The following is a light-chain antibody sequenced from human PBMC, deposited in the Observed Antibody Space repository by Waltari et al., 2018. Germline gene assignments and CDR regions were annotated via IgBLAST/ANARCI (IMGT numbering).Light chain of an antibody. CDR3: QQYNNWPLT. V-gene: IGKV3-15*01. Sequence: EIVMTQSPATLSVSPGERGTLSCRASQSVSSNLAWYQQKPGQSPRLLIYGASTRATGIPAGFSGSGSGTKFTLTISSLQSEDFAVYYCQQYNNWPLTFGGGTKVEIK. J-gene: IGKJ4*01. CDR2: GAS. CDR1: QSVSSN.